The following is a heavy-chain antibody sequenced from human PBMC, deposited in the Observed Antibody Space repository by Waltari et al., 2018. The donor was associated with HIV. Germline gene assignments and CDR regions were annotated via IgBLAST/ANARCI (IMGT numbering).Heavy chain of an antibody. V-gene: IGHV4-34*02. J-gene: IGHJ4*02. CDR2: INHSGRT. CDR3: ARGQYGPGSREDY. Sequence: QVQLQQWGTGLLKPSETLSLTCAVQGGSHSIYYWSWIRQPPGKGLEWIAEINHSGRTNYNPSLKSRLTISVDTSKTQFSVKLTSVTAADTAVYFCARGQYGPGSREDYCGQGTLVTVAS. CDR1: GGSHSIYY. D-gene: IGHD3-10*01.